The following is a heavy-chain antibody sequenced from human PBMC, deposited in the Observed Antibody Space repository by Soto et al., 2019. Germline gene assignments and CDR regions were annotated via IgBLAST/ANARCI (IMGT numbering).Heavy chain of an antibody. CDR2: IRNSGGST. D-gene: IGHD4-17*01. J-gene: IGHJ2*01. CDR1: GFPFNNYP. CDR3: AKCDFGDPYWYFDF. Sequence: EVQLLESGGGLAQPGGSLRLSCAASGFPFNNYPLSWVRQAPGKGLEWVATIRNSGGSTAYADSVKGRFSISRDQAKNTLHLQMNSLRVEDTAVYYCAKCDFGDPYWYFDFWGRGTLVTVSS. V-gene: IGHV3-23*01.